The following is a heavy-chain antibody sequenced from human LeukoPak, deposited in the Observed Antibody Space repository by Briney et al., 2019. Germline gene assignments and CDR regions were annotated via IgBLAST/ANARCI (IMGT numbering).Heavy chain of an antibody. J-gene: IGHJ6*03. CDR3: ARGVVEQPPYYMDV. CDR1: GFSISEYS. CDR2: ISSRRVYI. Sequence: GGSLRLSCATSGFSISEYSVNWVRQAPEKGLEWVSAISSRRVYIFYADSVKGRFTISRDDTKNSVTLQMNSLRAEDTAVYYRARGVVEQPPYYMDVWGEGTTVIVSS. V-gene: IGHV3-21*01. D-gene: IGHD2-21*01.